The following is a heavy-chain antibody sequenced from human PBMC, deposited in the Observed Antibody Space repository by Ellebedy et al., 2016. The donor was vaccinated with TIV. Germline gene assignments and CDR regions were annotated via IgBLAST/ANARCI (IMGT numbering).Heavy chain of an antibody. V-gene: IGHV1-18*04. CDR3: ARYRLGVGSGYEFFDY. Sequence: AASVKVSCKASGYTFINYGFIWVRQAPGQGLEWMGWINTYNGNRNYAQKLQGRLTMTTDASTGTAYMELRSLRSDDTAVYYCARYRLGVGSGYEFFDYWGQGTLVTVSS. CDR2: INTYNGNR. J-gene: IGHJ4*02. D-gene: IGHD5-12*01. CDR1: GYTFINYG.